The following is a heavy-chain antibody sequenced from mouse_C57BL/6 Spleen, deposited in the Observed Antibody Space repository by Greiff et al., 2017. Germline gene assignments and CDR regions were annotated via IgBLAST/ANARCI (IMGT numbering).Heavy chain of an antibody. Sequence: EVKLVESGGGLVKPGGSLKLSCAASGFTFSDYGMHWVRQAPEKGLEWVAYISSGSSTIYYADTVKGRFTFSRDKANNTLFLQWTRLGSEETAMYYCAGRGDYGSSYYAMGYRGQGTSVTVSS. V-gene: IGHV5-17*01. CDR2: ISSGSSTI. J-gene: IGHJ4*01. CDR1: GFTFSDYG. D-gene: IGHD1-1*01. CDR3: AGRGDYGSSYYAMGY.